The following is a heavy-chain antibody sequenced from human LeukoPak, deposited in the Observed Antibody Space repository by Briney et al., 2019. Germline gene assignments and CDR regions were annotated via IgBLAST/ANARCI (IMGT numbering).Heavy chain of an antibody. J-gene: IGHJ4*02. CDR1: GGSISTCY. CDR2: IYSSGNT. D-gene: IGHD2-2*02. CDR3: ARRYTASPGERFDY. Sequence: SETLPLTCTVSGGSISTCYWTWIRQPPGKGLEWIGYIYSSGNTNYNPSLSSRVTISLDTSKNQFSLMLRSLTAADTAVYYCARRYTASPGERFDYWGQGILVTVSS. V-gene: IGHV4-59*08.